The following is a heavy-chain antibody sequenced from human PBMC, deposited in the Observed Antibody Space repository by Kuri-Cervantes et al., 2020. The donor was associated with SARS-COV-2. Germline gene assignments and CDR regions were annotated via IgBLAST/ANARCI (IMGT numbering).Heavy chain of an antibody. D-gene: IGHD5-12*01. V-gene: IGHV2-70*04. J-gene: IGHJ4*02. CDR3: AHTPMGGYAKGYYFDF. CDR2: IDWDDDK. CDR1: GFSPSTSGMR. Sequence: SGPTLVKPTQTLTLTCTFSGFSPSTSGMRVSWIRQPPGKALEWLARIDWDDDKFYSTSLKTRLTISKDTSKNQVVLTMTNMDPVDTATYYCAHTPMGGYAKGYYFDFWGQGTLVTVSS.